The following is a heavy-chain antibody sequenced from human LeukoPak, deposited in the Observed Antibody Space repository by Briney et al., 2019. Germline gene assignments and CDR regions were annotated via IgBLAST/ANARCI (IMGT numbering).Heavy chain of an antibody. D-gene: IGHD2-2*01. CDR3: ARRPAADAFDI. CDR1: GYSFTSYW. J-gene: IGHJ3*02. Sequence: GESLKISCKGSGYSFTSYWIGWVRQMPGKGLEWMGIIYPSDSDTRYSPSFQGQVTISADKSISTAYLQWSSPKASDTAMYYCARRPAADAFDIWGQGTMVTVSS. CDR2: IYPSDSDT. V-gene: IGHV5-51*01.